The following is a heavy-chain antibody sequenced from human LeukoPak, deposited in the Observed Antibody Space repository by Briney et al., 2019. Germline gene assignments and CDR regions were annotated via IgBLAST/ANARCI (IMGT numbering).Heavy chain of an antibody. Sequence: PGGSLRLSCAASGFTFSSYWMSWVRQAPGKGLEWVANINEDGSEKYYVDSVKGRFTISRDNTKNSVYLQLNSLRAEDTAVYYCARGIVVAPGIDFWGQGTLVTVSS. CDR1: GFTFSSYW. J-gene: IGHJ4*02. CDR3: ARGIVVAPGIDF. V-gene: IGHV3-7*04. D-gene: IGHD2-15*01. CDR2: INEDGSEK.